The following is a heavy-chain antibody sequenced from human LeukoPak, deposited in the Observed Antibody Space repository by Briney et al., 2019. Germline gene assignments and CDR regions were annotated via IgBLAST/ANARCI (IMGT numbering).Heavy chain of an antibody. CDR3: AKAETTLLLWFGEEFDY. D-gene: IGHD3-10*01. J-gene: IGHJ4*02. CDR2: ISGSGGST. V-gene: IGHV3-23*01. Sequence: GGSLRLSCAASGFTFSSYAMSWVRQAPGKGLEWVSAISGSGGSTYYADSVKGRFTISRDNSKNTLYLQMNSLRAEDTAVYYCAKAETTLLLWFGEEFDYWGQGTLVTVSS. CDR1: GFTFSSYA.